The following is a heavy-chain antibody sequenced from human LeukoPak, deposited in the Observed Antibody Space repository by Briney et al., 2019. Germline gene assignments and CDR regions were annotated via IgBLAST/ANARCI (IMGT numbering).Heavy chain of an antibody. CDR3: ARGVEYSSSSGLGY. D-gene: IGHD6-6*01. CDR2: IYYSGRT. Sequence: KSSDTLSLPCTVSGGYISSYYWSWLRQPPGKGLEWIGYIYYSGRTNYNPSLKSRDTISVDTSQNQFSLKLCSLTAAATALYYCARGVEYSSSSGLGYWGQRTLVTVSS. CDR1: GGYISSYY. J-gene: IGHJ4*02. V-gene: IGHV4-59*07.